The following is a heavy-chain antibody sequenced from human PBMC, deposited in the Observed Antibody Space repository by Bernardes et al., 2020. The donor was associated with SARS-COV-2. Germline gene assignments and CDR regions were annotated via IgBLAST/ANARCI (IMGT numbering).Heavy chain of an antibody. CDR3: ARDRQGRERDL. CDR2: IYPGGAT. Sequence: GGSLRLSCAVSGLTVNSNFMSWVRQAPGEGLKWVSVIYPGGATFYTDSVKGRFTISRDNSNNKVDLQMNSLRAEDTAVYYCARDRQGRERDLWGQGTLVTVSS. CDR1: GLTVNSNF. V-gene: IGHV3-66*01. J-gene: IGHJ4*02.